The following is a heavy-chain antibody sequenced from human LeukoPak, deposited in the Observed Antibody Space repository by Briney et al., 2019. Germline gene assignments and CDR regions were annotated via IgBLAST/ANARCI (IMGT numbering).Heavy chain of an antibody. CDR2: IRYDGSNK. CDR3: ARLDMVRGPQFDP. D-gene: IGHD3-10*01. Sequence: GGSLRLSCAASGFTFSSYGMHWVRQAPGKGLEWVAFIRYDGSNKYYADSVKGRFTISRDNAKNSLYLQMNSLRAEDTAVYYCARLDMVRGPQFDPWGQGTLVTVSS. V-gene: IGHV3-30*02. CDR1: GFTFSSYG. J-gene: IGHJ5*02.